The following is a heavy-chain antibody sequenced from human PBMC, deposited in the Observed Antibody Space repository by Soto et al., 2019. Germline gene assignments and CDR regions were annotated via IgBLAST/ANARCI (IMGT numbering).Heavy chain of an antibody. CDR1: GGTISGYY. Sequence: SETLSLTCSVSGGTISGYYWTWIRQPAGKGLEWIGRIYSSGNTKYNPSLQSRVTMSLDTSNNQFSLRLTSVTAADTAVYYCARGQRFSDWFDPWGQGTLVT. J-gene: IGHJ5*02. CDR2: IYSSGNT. CDR3: ARGQRFSDWFDP. V-gene: IGHV4-4*07. D-gene: IGHD3-3*01.